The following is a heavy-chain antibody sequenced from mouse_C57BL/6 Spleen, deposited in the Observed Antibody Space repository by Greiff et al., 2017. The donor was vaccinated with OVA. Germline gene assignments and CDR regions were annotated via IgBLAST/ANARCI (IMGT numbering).Heavy chain of an antibody. CDR1: GYTFTDYN. V-gene: IGHV1-22*01. D-gene: IGHD2-4*01. CDR3: AVPNYVDYAMDY. J-gene: IGHJ4*01. CDR2: INPNNGGT. Sequence: VQLQQSGPELVKPGASVKMSCKASGYTFTDYNMHWVKQSHGKSLEWIGYINPNNGGTSYNQKFKGKATLTVNKSSSTAYMELRSLTSEDSAVYYCAVPNYVDYAMDYWGQGTSVTVSS.